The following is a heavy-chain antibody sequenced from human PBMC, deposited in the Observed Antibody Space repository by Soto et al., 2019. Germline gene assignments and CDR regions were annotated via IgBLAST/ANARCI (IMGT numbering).Heavy chain of an antibody. CDR2: ISYDGSNK. Sequence: QVQLVESGGGVVQPGRSLRLSCAASGFTFSSYGMHWVRQAPGKGLEWVAVISYDGSNKYYADSVKGRFTISRDNSKNTLYLQMNSLRAEDTAVYYCAKDVWDRVPYGMDVWGQGTTVTVSS. J-gene: IGHJ6*02. D-gene: IGHD1-26*01. V-gene: IGHV3-30*18. CDR3: AKDVWDRVPYGMDV. CDR1: GFTFSSYG.